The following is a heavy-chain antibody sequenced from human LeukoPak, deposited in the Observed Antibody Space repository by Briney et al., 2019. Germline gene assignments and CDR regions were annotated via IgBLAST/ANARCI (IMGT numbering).Heavy chain of an antibody. V-gene: IGHV1-2*02. D-gene: IGHD2-2*01. CDR3: ARILGYCSSTSCYDREYFQH. Sequence: ASVKVSCKASGYTFTSYYMHWVRQAPGQGLEWMGWINPNSGGTNYAQKFQGRVTMTRDTSISTAYMELSRLRSDDTAVYYCARILGYCSSTSCYDREYFQHWGQGTLVTVSS. CDR1: GYTFTSYY. J-gene: IGHJ1*01. CDR2: INPNSGGT.